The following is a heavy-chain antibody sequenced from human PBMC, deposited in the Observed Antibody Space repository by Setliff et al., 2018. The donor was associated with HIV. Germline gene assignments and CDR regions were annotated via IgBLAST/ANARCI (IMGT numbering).Heavy chain of an antibody. Sequence: KTSETLSLTCTVSGGSISSYYRSWIRQPPGKGLEWIGYIYYSGSTNYNPSLKSRVTISVDTSKNQFSLKLSSVTAADTAVYYCARADIVVVPAAISSIFYYYYYMDVWGKGTTVTVSS. V-gene: IGHV4-59*01. D-gene: IGHD2-2*01. CDR2: IYYSGST. CDR3: ARADIVVVPAAISSIFYYYYYMDV. CDR1: GGSISSYY. J-gene: IGHJ6*03.